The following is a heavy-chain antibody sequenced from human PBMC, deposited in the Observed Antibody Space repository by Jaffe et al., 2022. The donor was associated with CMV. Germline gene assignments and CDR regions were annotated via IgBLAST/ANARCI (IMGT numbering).Heavy chain of an antibody. Sequence: EVQLVESGGGVVQSGGSLRLSCAASGFPFSTYAMSWVRQAPGKGPEWVAALSPDGDLKYYADSVRGRFVISRDNSDNTVSLQMNSLRAEDTAVYYCAKDLGRATGTNFYYGHWGQGTLITVSS. CDR3: AKDLGRATGTNFYYGH. CDR2: LSPDGDLK. J-gene: IGHJ4*02. CDR1: GFPFSTYA. V-gene: IGHV3-23*04. D-gene: IGHD3-10*01.